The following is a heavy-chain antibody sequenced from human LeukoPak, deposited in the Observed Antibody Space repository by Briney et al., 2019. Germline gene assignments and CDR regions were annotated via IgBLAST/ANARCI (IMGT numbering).Heavy chain of an antibody. D-gene: IGHD3-22*01. CDR1: GFTFSNFA. CDR2: ISASAGST. J-gene: IGHJ5*02. Sequence: PGGSLRLSCAASGFTFSNFAMNWVRQAPGKGLEWVSCISASAGSTDYADSVKGRFTISRGNSKNTLYLQMNSLRAEDTAVYYCAKHDPRRVVITNWFDPWGQGTLVTVSS. V-gene: IGHV3-23*01. CDR3: AKHDPRRVVITNWFDP.